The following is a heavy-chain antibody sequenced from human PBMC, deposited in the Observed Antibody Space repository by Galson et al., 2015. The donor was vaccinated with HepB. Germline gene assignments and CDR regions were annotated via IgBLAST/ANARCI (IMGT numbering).Heavy chain of an antibody. D-gene: IGHD6-25*01. CDR1: GYTFTSYY. Sequence: SVKVSCKASGYTFTSYYMHWVRQAPGQGLEWMGIINPSGGSTSYAQKLQGRVTMTRDTSTSTVYMELSSLRAEDTAVYYCARERLHAFDIWGQGTMVTVSS. V-gene: IGHV1-46*04. J-gene: IGHJ3*02. CDR3: ARERLHAFDI. CDR2: INPSGGST.